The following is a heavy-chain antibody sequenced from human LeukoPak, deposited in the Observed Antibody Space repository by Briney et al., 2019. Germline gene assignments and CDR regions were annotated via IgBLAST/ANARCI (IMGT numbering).Heavy chain of an antibody. J-gene: IGHJ5*02. CDR2: INPKNGGA. Sequence: ASVKVSCKASGYIFTGYYMHWVRQAPGQGLEWMGWINPKNGGANYAPRFRGRVTMTRDRSTSTVYMELTRLTSDDTAVYYCARTSFWESPVNWFDPWGQGTLVTVSS. V-gene: IGHV1-2*07. CDR3: ARTSFWESPVNWFDP. CDR1: GYIFTGYY. D-gene: IGHD3-16*01.